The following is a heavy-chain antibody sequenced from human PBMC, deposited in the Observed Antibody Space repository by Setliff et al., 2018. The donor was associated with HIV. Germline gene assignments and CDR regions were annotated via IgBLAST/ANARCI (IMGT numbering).Heavy chain of an antibody. CDR2: IYTGGST. CDR1: GGSISDYY. V-gene: IGHV4-4*07. J-gene: IGHJ5*02. CDR3: AREGCSGGSCQNGFDP. D-gene: IGHD2-15*01. Sequence: SETLSLTCSVSGGSISDYYWSWVRQPAGKGLEWIGRIYTGGSTKFNPSLKSRATISIDTSKNQFSLNLTSVTAADTAVYYCAREGCSGGSCQNGFDPWGQGTLVTVSS.